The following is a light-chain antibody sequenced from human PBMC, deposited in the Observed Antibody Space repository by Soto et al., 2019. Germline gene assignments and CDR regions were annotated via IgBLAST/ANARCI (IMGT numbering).Light chain of an antibody. CDR3: QQYGSSPRA. CDR2: GAS. V-gene: IGKV3-20*01. CDR1: QSVSSSY. J-gene: IGKJ4*01. Sequence: EIVLTQSPGTVSLSPGERATLSCRASQSVSSSYLAWYQQKPGQAPRLLIYGASSRATGIPDRFSGSGSGTVFTLTISRLEPEDFAVYYCQQYGSSPRAFGGGT.